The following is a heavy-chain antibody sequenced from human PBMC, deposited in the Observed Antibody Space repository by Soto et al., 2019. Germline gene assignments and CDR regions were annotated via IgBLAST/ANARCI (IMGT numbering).Heavy chain of an antibody. V-gene: IGHV1-18*01. CDR2: ISAYNGNT. J-gene: IGHJ5*02. D-gene: IGHD3-3*01. CDR3: GGQANDFWRGYYVGGGGGPWFDP. Sequence: QVQLVQSGAEVKKPGASVKVSCKASGYTFTSYGISWVRQAPGQGLEWMGWISAYNGNTNYAQKLQGRVTMTTDTSPGTAYMGVGGLRSDDTAVYYCGGQANDFWRGYYVGGGGGPWFDPWGQGTLVTVSS. CDR1: GYTFTSYG.